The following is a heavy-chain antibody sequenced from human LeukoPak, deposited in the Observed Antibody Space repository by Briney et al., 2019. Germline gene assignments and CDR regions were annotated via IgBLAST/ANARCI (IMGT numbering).Heavy chain of an antibody. V-gene: IGHV1-18*01. CDR3: ARVTSGSFTYYYYYYMDV. CDR2: ISAYNGNT. J-gene: IGHJ6*03. Sequence: ASVKVSCKASGYTFTSYGISWVRQAPGQGLEWMGWISAYNGNTNYAQKLQGRVTMTTDTSTSTAYMELRSPRSDDTAVYYCARVTSGSFTYYYYYYMDVWGKGTTVTISS. D-gene: IGHD6-19*01. CDR1: GYTFTSYG.